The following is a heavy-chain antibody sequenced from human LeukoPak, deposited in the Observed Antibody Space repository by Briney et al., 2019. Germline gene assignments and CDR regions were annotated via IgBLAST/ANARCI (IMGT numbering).Heavy chain of an antibody. CDR1: GYTFTSYA. Sequence: GASVKVSCKASGYTFTSYAMNWVRQAPGQGLEWMGWINTNTGNPTYAQGFTGRFVFSLDTSVSTAYLQISSLKAEDTAVYYCATQWLPIGYYYYNYMDVWGKGTTVTVSS. V-gene: IGHV7-4-1*02. CDR2: INTNTGNP. CDR3: ATQWLPIGYYYYNYMDV. J-gene: IGHJ6*03. D-gene: IGHD5-12*01.